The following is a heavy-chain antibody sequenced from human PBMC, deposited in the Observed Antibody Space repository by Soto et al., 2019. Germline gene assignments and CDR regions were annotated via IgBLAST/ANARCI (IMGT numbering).Heavy chain of an antibody. CDR1: GFSFSSYS. Sequence: GGSLRLSCAASGFSFSSYSMHWVRQAPGKGLEWVAVISYDGSNKYYADSVKGRFTITRDSSKNTVSLQMNSLRLEDTAVYYCARAPPRGIAAPGTWGSGMDVWGQGTTVTVSS. D-gene: IGHD6-13*01. CDR3: ARAPPRGIAAPGTWGSGMDV. CDR2: ISYDGSNK. V-gene: IGHV3-30*04. J-gene: IGHJ6*02.